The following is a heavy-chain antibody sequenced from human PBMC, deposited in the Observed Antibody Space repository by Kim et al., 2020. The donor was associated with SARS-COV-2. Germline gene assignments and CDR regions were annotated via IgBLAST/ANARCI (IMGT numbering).Heavy chain of an antibody. CDR2: IYYSGST. V-gene: IGHV4-39*01. Sequence: SETLSLTCTASGGSISSSSYYWGWIRQPPGKGLEWIGSIYYSGSTYYNPSLKSRVTISVDTSKNQFSLKLSSVTAADTAVYYCARAEYYYDSTGYYYRYYVDYWGQGTLVTVSS. D-gene: IGHD3-22*01. CDR3: ARAEYYYDSTGYYYRYYVDY. CDR1: GGSISSSSYY. J-gene: IGHJ4*02.